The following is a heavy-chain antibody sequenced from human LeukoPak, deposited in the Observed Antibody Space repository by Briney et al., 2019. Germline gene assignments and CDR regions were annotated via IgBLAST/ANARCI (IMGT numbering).Heavy chain of an antibody. Sequence: SQTLSLTCTVSGGSISSGDYYWSWIRQPPGKGLEWIGYIDYSGSTYYNPSLKSRVTISVDTSKNQFSLKLSSVTAAHTAVYYCARANPPRYYYGMDVWGQGTTVTVSS. CDR2: IDYSGST. J-gene: IGHJ6*02. V-gene: IGHV4-30-4*01. CDR1: GGSISSGDYY. CDR3: ARANPPRYYYGMDV. D-gene: IGHD1-14*01.